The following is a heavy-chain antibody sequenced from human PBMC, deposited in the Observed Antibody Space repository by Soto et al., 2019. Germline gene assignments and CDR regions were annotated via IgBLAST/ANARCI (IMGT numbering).Heavy chain of an antibody. CDR3: ARATSSAFDY. D-gene: IGHD6-13*01. CDR2: MFYSGST. V-gene: IGHV4-31*03. CDR1: GASVSSGAYY. J-gene: IGHJ4*02. Sequence: QVQLQESGPGLVKPSQTLSLTCTDSGASVSSGAYYWSWIRQHPGKGLEWIGYMFYSGSTYYNPSLKSRITISVDTSKNQFSLNLNSVTAADTAVYYCARATSSAFDYWGQGTLVTVSS.